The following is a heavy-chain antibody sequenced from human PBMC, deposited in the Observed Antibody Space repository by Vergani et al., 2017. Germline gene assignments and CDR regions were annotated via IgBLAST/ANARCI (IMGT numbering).Heavy chain of an antibody. CDR2: ISSSSSYI. J-gene: IGHJ5*02. Sequence: EVQLVESGGGLVKPGGSLRLSCAASGFTFSSYSMNWVRQAPGKGLEWVSSISSSSSYIYYADSVKGRFTISRDNAKNSLYLQMNSLRAEDTAVYYCARDPAERNRYYYDSSGYYYRWGQGTLVTVSS. CDR3: ARDPAERNRYYYDSSGYYYR. D-gene: IGHD3-22*01. V-gene: IGHV3-21*01. CDR1: GFTFSSYS.